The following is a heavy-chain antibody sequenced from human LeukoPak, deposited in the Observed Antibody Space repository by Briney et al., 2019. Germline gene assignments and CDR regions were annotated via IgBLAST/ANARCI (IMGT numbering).Heavy chain of an antibody. CDR2: IYPGDSDT. CDR3: ARNIHCSSTSCPIDY. Sequence: GESLKISCRGSGYSFTCYWIGWVRQMPGKGLEWMGIIYPGDSDTRYSPSFQGQVTISADKSISTAYLQWSSLKASDTAMYYCARNIHCSSTSCPIDYWGQGTLVTVSS. CDR1: GYSFTCYW. J-gene: IGHJ4*02. V-gene: IGHV5-51*01. D-gene: IGHD2-2*01.